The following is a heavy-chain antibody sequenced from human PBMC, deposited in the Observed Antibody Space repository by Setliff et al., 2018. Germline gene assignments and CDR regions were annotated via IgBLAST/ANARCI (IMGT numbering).Heavy chain of an antibody. CDR2: ISSSSSYI. CDR3: AKASDSSGYYGFDI. D-gene: IGHD3-22*01. CDR1: GFTFSSYS. Sequence: PGGSLRLSCAASGFTFSSYSMNWVRQAPGKGLEWVSSISSSSSYIYYADSVKGRFTISRDNAKKSLYVQMNSLRAEDTAVYYCAKASDSSGYYGFDIWGQGTMVTVSS. V-gene: IGHV3-21*01. J-gene: IGHJ3*02.